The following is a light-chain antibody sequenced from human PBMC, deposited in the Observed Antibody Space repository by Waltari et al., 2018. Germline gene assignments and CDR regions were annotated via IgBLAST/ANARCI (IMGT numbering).Light chain of an antibody. J-gene: IGLJ2*01. Sequence: SYVLIQPPSVSVAPGQTARTTCGGHKIGSKRVHWYQQKPGQAPVLVLYDDSDRPSGIPERFSGSNSGNTATLTISRVAAGDEADYYCHVWDSNSDHVVFGGGTKLTVL. CDR1: KIGSKR. V-gene: IGLV3-21*02. CDR3: HVWDSNSDHVV. CDR2: DDS.